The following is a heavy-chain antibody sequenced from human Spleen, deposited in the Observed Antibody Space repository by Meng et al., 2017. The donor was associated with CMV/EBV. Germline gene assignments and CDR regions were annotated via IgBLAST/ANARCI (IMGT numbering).Heavy chain of an antibody. D-gene: IGHD7-27*01. J-gene: IGHJ6*02. CDR2: IYSGGST. CDR1: GFTVSSNY. V-gene: IGHV3-66*02. CDR3: ASPRVTGYYGMDV. Sequence: GGSLRLSCAASGFTVSSNYMSWVRQAPGKGLEWVSVIYSGGSTYHADSVKGRFTISRDNSKNTLYLQMNSLRAEDTAVDYCASPRVTGYYGMDVWGQGTTVTVSS.